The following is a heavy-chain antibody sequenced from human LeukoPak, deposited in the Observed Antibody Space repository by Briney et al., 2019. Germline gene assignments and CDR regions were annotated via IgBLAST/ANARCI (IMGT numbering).Heavy chain of an antibody. Sequence: SETLSLTCTVSGGSISSADYYWNWIRQHPGKGLEWIGYIYYSGTTYYNPSLKSRVSISLDTSKNQFSLRLSPVTVADTAVYYCAGGPDRAKVGYWGQGALVTVSS. CDR2: IYYSGTT. CDR3: AGGPDRAKVGY. J-gene: IGHJ4*02. CDR1: GGSISSADYY. V-gene: IGHV4-31*03. D-gene: IGHD1-26*01.